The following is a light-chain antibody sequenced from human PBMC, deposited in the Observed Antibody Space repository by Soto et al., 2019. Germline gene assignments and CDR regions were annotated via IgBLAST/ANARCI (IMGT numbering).Light chain of an antibody. Sequence: EIVMTQSPATLSLSPGETATLSCRASQSISNYLVWYQQKPGQAPRLLIYDASNRATGIPARFSGSGSGTDFILTISSLETEDFAVYYCQQRNNWPRSTFGQGTRLEIK. CDR1: QSISNY. V-gene: IGKV3-11*01. CDR2: DAS. J-gene: IGKJ5*01. CDR3: QQRNNWPRST.